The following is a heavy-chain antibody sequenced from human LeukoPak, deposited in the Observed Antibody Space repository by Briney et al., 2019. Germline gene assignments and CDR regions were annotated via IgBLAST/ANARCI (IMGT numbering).Heavy chain of an antibody. Sequence: GGSLRLSCAASGFTFSSYWMSWVRQAPGKGLEWVANIKQDGSVKWYVDSVKGRFTISRDNAKNALYLQMNSLRSEDTAVYYCARARGDSSTSRNSWRQGTLVSVSS. CDR1: GFTFSSYW. V-gene: IGHV3-7*01. J-gene: IGHJ4*02. D-gene: IGHD6-19*01. CDR3: ARARGDSSTSRNS. CDR2: IKQDGSVK.